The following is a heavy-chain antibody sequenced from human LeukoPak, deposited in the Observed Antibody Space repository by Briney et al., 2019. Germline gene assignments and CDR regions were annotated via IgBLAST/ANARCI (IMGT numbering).Heavy chain of an antibody. V-gene: IGHV3-30-3*01. J-gene: IGHJ3*02. CDR2: ISYDGSNK. CDR1: GFTFSSYA. CDR3: ARWGDNDAFDI. D-gene: IGHD3-16*01. Sequence: GGSLRLSCAASGFTFSSYAMHWVRQAPGKGLEWVAVISYDGSNKYYADSVKGRFTISRDNSKNTLYLQMNSLRAEDTAVYYCARWGDNDAFDIWGQGTMVTVSS.